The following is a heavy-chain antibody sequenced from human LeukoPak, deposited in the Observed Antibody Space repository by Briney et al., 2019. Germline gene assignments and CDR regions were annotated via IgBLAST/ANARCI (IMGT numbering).Heavy chain of an antibody. CDR1: GFTFSSYS. D-gene: IGHD3-10*01. CDR3: ARDGNYYGSGSYYYYMDG. J-gene: IGHJ6*03. V-gene: IGHV3-21*01. CDR2: ISSSSSYI. Sequence: PGGFLRLSCAASGFTFSSYSMNWVRQAPGKGLEWVSSISSSSSYIYYADSVKGRFTISRDNAKNSLYLQMNSLRAEDTAVYYCARDGNYYGSGSYYYYMDGWGKGTTVTVSS.